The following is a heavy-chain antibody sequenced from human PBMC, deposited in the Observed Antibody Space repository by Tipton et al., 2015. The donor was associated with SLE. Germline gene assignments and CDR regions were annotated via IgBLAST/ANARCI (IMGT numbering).Heavy chain of an antibody. CDR2: IYHSGST. D-gene: IGHD5-18*01. J-gene: IGHJ3*02. CDR3: VREASNNYGFDSFDI. Sequence: TLSLTCTVSGVSISPNYWSWIRQPPGKGLEWIGSIYHSGSTYYNPSLKSRVTMSVDTSKNQLSLNLTSVTAADTAVYFCVREASNNYGFDSFDIWGQGTMVTVSS. CDR1: GVSISPNY. V-gene: IGHV4-59*01.